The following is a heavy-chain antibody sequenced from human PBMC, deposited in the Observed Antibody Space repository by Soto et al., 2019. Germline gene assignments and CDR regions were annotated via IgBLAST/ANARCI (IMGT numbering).Heavy chain of an antibody. D-gene: IGHD6-6*01. CDR1: GGAFTGNP. V-gene: IGHV1-69*13. Sequence: SVKVSCKASGGAFTGNPISWVRQAPGRGLEWMGGIIPMFGTTNYAQKFQGRVTITADESTTTAYMELNSLRSEDTAVYYCARENSIASLSYYYGMEVWGQGTTVTVSS. J-gene: IGHJ6*02. CDR2: IIPMFGTT. CDR3: ARENSIASLSYYYGMEV.